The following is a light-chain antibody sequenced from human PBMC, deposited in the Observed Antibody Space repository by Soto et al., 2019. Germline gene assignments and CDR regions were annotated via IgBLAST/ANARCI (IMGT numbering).Light chain of an antibody. J-gene: IGKJ1*01. CDR2: GAS. CDR1: QSISSN. CDR3: QQYNDWPLT. V-gene: IGKV3-15*01. Sequence: EMVMTQSPATLSVSPGEGATLSCRASQSISSNLAWYQQKPGQAPRLLIYGASTRATGIPARFSGSGSGTEFTLTISSLQSEDFAIYYCQQYNDWPLTFGQGTKVEIK.